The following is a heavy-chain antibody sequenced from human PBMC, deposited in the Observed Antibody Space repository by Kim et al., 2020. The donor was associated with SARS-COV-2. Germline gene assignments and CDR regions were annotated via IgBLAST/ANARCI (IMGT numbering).Heavy chain of an antibody. J-gene: IGHJ4*02. D-gene: IGHD4-17*01. CDR3: ARLTDYGGNSVTDY. Sequence: NPSRRSRVTISVDTSKNQFSLKRSSVTAADTAVYYCARLTDYGGNSVTDYWGQGTLVTVSS. V-gene: IGHV4-59*08.